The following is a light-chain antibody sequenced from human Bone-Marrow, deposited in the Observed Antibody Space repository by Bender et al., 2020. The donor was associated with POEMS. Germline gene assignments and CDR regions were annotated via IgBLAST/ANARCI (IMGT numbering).Light chain of an antibody. CDR1: SSNIGNHG. CDR2: YDD. V-gene: IGLV1-36*01. J-gene: IGLJ3*02. CDR3: SAGDDSLSGWV. Sequence: QSVVTQPPSLSEAPRQRVTISCSGSSSNIGNHGVNWYPQLPGEAPKLLIYYDDLLTPGVSDRFSASKSGTSAALAFSELQSEDVALYYCSAGDDSLSGWVLSGGTKLTVL.